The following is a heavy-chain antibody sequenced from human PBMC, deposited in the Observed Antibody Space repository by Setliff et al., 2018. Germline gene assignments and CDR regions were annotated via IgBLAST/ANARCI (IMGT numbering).Heavy chain of an antibody. CDR3: ARHGPTRTDSWFDSFDV. J-gene: IGHJ3*01. D-gene: IGHD3-10*01. V-gene: IGHV4-59*08. Sequence: SETLSLTCTVSDGSISNAYWSWIRQSPGKGLEWIGYIYDTGSTNSDPSLKSRVTMSVDTSKNQVSLKMTSVTAADTAVYYCARHGPTRTDSWFDSFDVWGQGTKVTV. CDR1: DGSISNAY. CDR2: IYDTGST.